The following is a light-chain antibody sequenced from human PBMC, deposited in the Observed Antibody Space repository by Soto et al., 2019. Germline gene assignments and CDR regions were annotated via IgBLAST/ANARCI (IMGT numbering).Light chain of an antibody. CDR3: QQYNNWPRT. J-gene: IGKJ1*01. Sequence: EIVMTQSPATLSVSPGERATLSCRASQSVSSNLAWYQQKPGQAPRLLIYGASTRATGISARFSGSGSGTEFTLTISSLQSEDFAVYYCQQYNNWPRTFGQGTEVEIK. CDR2: GAS. V-gene: IGKV3-15*01. CDR1: QSVSSN.